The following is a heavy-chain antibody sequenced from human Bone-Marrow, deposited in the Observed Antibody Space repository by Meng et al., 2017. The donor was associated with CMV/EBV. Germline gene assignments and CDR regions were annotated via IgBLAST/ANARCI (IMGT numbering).Heavy chain of an antibody. V-gene: IGHV1-2*02. Sequence: ASVKVSCKASGFTFTAHYMHWVRQAPGQGLEWMGWIKPDSGYTNYAQNFQGRVTMTSDTSISTVYMELSSLISDDTAVYYCARENWVFDYWGQGTLVTVSS. J-gene: IGHJ4*02. CDR3: ARENWVFDY. CDR1: GFTFTAHY. D-gene: IGHD7-27*01. CDR2: IKPDSGYT.